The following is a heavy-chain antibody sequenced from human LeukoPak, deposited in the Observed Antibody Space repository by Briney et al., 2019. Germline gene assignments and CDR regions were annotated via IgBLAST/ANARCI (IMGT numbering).Heavy chain of an antibody. Sequence: PGGSLRLSCGASGFTFSSYAMSWVRQAPGKGLEWVSAIGSGTSYADSVKGRFTISRDNSKNTLYLQMNSLRAEDTAVYYCAKVLAYYFDYWGQGTLVTVSS. CDR3: AKVLAYYFDY. CDR2: IGSGT. J-gene: IGHJ4*02. V-gene: IGHV3-23*01. CDR1: GFTFSSYA.